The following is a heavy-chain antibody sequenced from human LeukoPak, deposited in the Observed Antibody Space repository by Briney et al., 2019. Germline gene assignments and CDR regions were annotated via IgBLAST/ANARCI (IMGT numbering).Heavy chain of an antibody. CDR2: IYYSGST. V-gene: IGHV4-39*07. J-gene: IGHJ4*02. D-gene: IGHD2-2*01. Sequence: SETLPLTCTVSGDSVSNDKYYWGWIRQPPGKGLEWIGSIYYSGSTYYNPSLKSRVTISVDTSKNQFSLKLSSVTAADTAVYYCAREKSVPAAIIDYWGQGTLVTVSS. CDR1: GDSVSNDKYY. CDR3: AREKSVPAAIIDY.